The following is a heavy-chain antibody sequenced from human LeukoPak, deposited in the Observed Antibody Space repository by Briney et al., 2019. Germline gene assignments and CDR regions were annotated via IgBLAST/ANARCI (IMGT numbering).Heavy chain of an antibody. J-gene: IGHJ4*02. CDR3: TTDFSHFDFSSGFYSY. Sequence: GGSLRLSCAASGFSFTTAWMVWVRQAPGKGLEWVGRIKANIDGGSTDFAAPVKGRFTISRDDSTSTLYLQMNSLKTDDTAVYYCTTDFSHFDFSSGFYSYWGQGSLVTVSS. CDR1: GFSFTTAW. CDR2: IKANIDGGST. V-gene: IGHV3-15*01. D-gene: IGHD3-3*01.